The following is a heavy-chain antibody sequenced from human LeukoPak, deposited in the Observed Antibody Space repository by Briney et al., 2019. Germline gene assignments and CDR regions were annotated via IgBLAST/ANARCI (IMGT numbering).Heavy chain of an antibody. CDR2: IYSGGST. Sequence: PGGSLRLSCAASGFTVSSNYMSWVRQAPGKGLEWVSVIYSGGSTYYADSVKGRSTISRDNSKNTLYLQMNSLRAEDTAVYYCARKSNFVDSITIFGVVTYYFDYWGQGTLVTVSS. D-gene: IGHD3-3*01. J-gene: IGHJ4*02. CDR3: ARKSNFVDSITIFGVVTYYFDY. V-gene: IGHV3-66*01. CDR1: GFTVSSNY.